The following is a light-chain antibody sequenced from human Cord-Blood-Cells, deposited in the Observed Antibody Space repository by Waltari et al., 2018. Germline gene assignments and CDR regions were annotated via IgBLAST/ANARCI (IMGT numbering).Light chain of an antibody. Sequence: EIVLTQSPATLSLSPGERATLSCRASKSVSSYLAWYQQKPGQAHRLLIYDASNRATGIPARFSGSGSGTDFTLTISSLEPEDFAVYYCQQRSNWPPYTFGQGTKLEIK. CDR1: KSVSSY. CDR2: DAS. CDR3: QQRSNWPPYT. V-gene: IGKV3-11*01. J-gene: IGKJ2*01.